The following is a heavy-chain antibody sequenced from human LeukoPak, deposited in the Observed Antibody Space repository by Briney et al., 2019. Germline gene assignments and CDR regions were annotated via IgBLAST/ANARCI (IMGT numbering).Heavy chain of an antibody. D-gene: IGHD4-11*01. CDR2: INHSGST. Sequence: SETLSLTCAVYGGSFSGYYWSWIRQPPGKGLEWIGEINHSGSTNYNPSLKSRVTISVDTSKNQFSLKLSSVTAADTAVYYCARDLGGDYSLDYWGQGTLVTVSS. V-gene: IGHV4-34*01. CDR1: GGSFSGYY. J-gene: IGHJ4*02. CDR3: ARDLGGDYSLDY.